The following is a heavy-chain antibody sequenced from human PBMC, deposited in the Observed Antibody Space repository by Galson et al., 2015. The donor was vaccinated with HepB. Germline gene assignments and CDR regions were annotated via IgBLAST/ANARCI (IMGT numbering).Heavy chain of an antibody. J-gene: IGHJ6*02. CDR2: INPSGTST. Sequence: SVKVSCKASGNTFTSYYMHWVRQAPGQGLEWMGIINPSGTSTTYAQKFQGRVTMTRDTSTSTVYMELSGLRSEDTAVYYCATYYDILTGYYKPRYYYYYYGVDVWGQGTTVTVSS. V-gene: IGHV1-46*03. CDR1: GNTFTSYY. CDR3: ATYYDILTGYYKPRYYYYYYGVDV. D-gene: IGHD3-9*01.